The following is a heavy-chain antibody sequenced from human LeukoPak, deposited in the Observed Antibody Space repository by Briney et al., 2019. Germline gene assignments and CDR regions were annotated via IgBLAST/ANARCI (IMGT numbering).Heavy chain of an antibody. CDR3: ARGHRYSSGWYVLDY. D-gene: IGHD6-19*01. CDR1: GGSFSGYY. V-gene: IGHV4-34*01. Sequence: PSETLSLTCAVYGGSFSGYYWSWIRQPPGKGLEWIGEINHSGSTNYSPPLKSRVTISVDTSKNQFSLKLSSVTAADTAVYYCARGHRYSSGWYVLDYWGQGTLVTVSS. CDR2: INHSGST. J-gene: IGHJ4*02.